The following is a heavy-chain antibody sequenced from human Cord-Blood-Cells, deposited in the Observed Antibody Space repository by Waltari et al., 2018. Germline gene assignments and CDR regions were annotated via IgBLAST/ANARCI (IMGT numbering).Heavy chain of an antibody. CDR3: TTDAFDI. V-gene: IGHV3-73*02. CDR2: IRSKANSYAT. Sequence: EVQLVESGGGLFQPGGSRKLSCAASGFTFSGSAMHWVRQASGKGLEWVGRIRSKANSYATAYAASVKGRFTISRDDSKNTVYLQMNSLKTEDTAVYYCTTDAFDIWGQGTMVTVSS. J-gene: IGHJ3*02. CDR1: GFTFSGSA.